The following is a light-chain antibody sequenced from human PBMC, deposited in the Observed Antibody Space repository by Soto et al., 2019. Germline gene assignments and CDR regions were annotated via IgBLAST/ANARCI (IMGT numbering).Light chain of an antibody. Sequence: SYELTQSLSVSVALGQTAKITCGGNDIGSTNVHWYQQKPGQAPVLVIYRDAIRPSGIPERFSGSNSGNTATLTIGRAQAGDEAHHSCQMWHSSTVVFGAGTKLTVL. CDR3: QMWHSSTVV. J-gene: IGLJ2*01. CDR1: DIGSTN. V-gene: IGLV3-9*01. CDR2: RDA.